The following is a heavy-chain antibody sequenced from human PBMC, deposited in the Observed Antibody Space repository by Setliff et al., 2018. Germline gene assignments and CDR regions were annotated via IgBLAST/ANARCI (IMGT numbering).Heavy chain of an antibody. Sequence: GGSLRLSCAASGFTFSTYAMHWVRQAPGKGLEWVAFIRHDESDIYYTNSVKGRFTVSRDNSKNTLYLQMNILRPEDTALYYCVRDSSADYYDNDYFKYWGQGALVTVSS. D-gene: IGHD2-21*02. V-gene: IGHV3-30*02. CDR2: IRHDESDI. CDR3: VRDSSADYYDNDYFKY. CDR1: GFTFSTYA. J-gene: IGHJ1*01.